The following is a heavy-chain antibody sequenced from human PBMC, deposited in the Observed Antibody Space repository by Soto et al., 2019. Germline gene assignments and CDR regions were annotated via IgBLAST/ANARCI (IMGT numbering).Heavy chain of an antibody. V-gene: IGHV3-30*01. CDR2: ISYASSEI. CDR1: GFTFSNNA. D-gene: IGHD3-3*01. J-gene: IGHJ4*01. CDR3: AIARVADSSLDH. Sequence: QVHLVESGGGVVQSGRPLRLSCVGSGFTFSNNAMHWVRQAPGKGLEWVAFISYASSEIFYADSVKGRFTISRDNPENTLFLHMNSPRADDTAVYYCAIARVADSSLDHWGQGILVTVSS.